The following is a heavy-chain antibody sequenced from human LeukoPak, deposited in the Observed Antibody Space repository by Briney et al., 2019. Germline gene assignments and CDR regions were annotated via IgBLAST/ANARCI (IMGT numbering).Heavy chain of an antibody. CDR1: GFTFSNYW. Sequence: GGSLRLSCAASGFTFSNYWMSWVRQAPGKGLEWVAVISYDGSNNYYVDSVKGRFTISRDNSMNTLYLQMNSLRGEDTAVYYCAQDDSGPFYWGQGTLVTVSS. CDR3: AQDDSGPFY. V-gene: IGHV3-30*18. CDR2: ISYDGSNN. J-gene: IGHJ4*02. D-gene: IGHD1-26*01.